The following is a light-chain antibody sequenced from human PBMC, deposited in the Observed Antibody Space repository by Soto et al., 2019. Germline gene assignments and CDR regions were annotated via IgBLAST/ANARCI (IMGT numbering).Light chain of an antibody. Sequence: QTVVTQEPSLTVSPGGTVTLTCASSTGAFTSGYDANWLQQKPGQAPRALIYSTSNKHSWTPARFSGSLLGGKAALTLSGVQPEDEAVYYCLLYSVGTHLWVFGGGTKLTVL. J-gene: IGLJ3*02. V-gene: IGLV7-43*01. CDR1: TGAFTSGYD. CDR3: LLYSVGTHLWV. CDR2: STS.